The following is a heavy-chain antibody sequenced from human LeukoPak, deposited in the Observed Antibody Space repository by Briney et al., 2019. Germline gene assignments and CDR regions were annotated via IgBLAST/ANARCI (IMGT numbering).Heavy chain of an antibody. CDR3: ASRLNVLRYFDETRAGGAFDI. CDR2: IIPIFGTA. CDR1: GGTFSSYA. J-gene: IGHJ3*02. D-gene: IGHD3-9*01. Sequence: SVKVSCKASGGTFSSYAISWVRQAPGQGLEWMGGIIPIFGTANYAQKFQGRVTITTDESTSTAYMELSSLRSEDTAVYYCASRLNVLRYFDETRAGGAFDIWGQGTMVTVSS. V-gene: IGHV1-69*05.